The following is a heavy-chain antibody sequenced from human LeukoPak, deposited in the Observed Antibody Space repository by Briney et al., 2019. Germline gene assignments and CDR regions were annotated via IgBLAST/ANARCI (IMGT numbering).Heavy chain of an antibody. D-gene: IGHD3-10*01. CDR1: GGTFSSYA. CDR3: ARVAITMVRGVITNGMDV. CDR2: IIPILGIA. Sequence: SVKASCKASGGTFSSYAISWVRQAPGQGLEWMGRIIPILGIANYAQKFQGRVTITADKSTSTAYMELSSLGSEDTAVYYCARVAITMVRGVITNGMDVWGQGTTVTVSS. V-gene: IGHV1-69*04. J-gene: IGHJ6*02.